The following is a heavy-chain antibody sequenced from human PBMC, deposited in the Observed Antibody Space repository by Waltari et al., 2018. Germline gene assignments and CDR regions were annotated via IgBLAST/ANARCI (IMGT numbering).Heavy chain of an antibody. CDR1: GGSISSYY. CDR2: IYYSGST. V-gene: IGHV4-59*01. D-gene: IGHD3-10*01. CDR3: ARDPAYYYGSGSYYNAPYYYGMDV. J-gene: IGHJ6*02. Sequence: QVQLQESGPGLVKPSETLSLTCTVPGGSISSYYWSWLRQPPGKALDGIGYIYYSGSTNYNPSLKSRVTISVDTSKNQFSRKLSSVTAADTAVYYCARDPAYYYGSGSYYNAPYYYGMDVWGQGTTVTVSS.